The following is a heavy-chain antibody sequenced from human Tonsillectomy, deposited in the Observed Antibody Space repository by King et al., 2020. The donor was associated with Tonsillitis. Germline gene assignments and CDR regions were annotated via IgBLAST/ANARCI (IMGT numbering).Heavy chain of an antibody. J-gene: IGHJ5*02. CDR1: GFMFSGYS. D-gene: IGHD2/OR15-2a*01. CDR2: ISTNGNYI. Sequence: VQLVESGGGLVKPGGSLRLSCAASGFMFSGYSMNWVRQAPGKGLEWVASISTNGNYIYYADSMKGRFTISRDNAKDSLYLQMNSLRVEDTAVYYCARASYYRDSTAFHYWFDPWGQGTRGTVSS. CDR3: ARASYYRDSTAFHYWFDP. V-gene: IGHV3-21*01.